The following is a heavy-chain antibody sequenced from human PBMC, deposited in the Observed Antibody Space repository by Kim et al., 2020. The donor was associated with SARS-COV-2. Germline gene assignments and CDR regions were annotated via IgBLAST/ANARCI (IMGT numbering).Heavy chain of an antibody. CDR2: IYYSGST. Sequence: SETLSLTCTVSGGSVSSGSYYWSWIRQAPGKGLEWIGYIYYSGSTNYNLSLKSRVTISEDTSKNQFSMKLNSVTAADTAVYDCARAYYDILTGIQLPFDYWGQGTLVTVSS. D-gene: IGHD3-9*01. CDR3: ARAYYDILTGIQLPFDY. CDR1: GGSVSSGSYY. J-gene: IGHJ4*02. V-gene: IGHV4-61*01.